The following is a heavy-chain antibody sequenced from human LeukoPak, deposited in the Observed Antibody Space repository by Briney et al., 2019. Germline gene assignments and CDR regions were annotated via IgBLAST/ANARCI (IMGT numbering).Heavy chain of an antibody. J-gene: IGHJ5*02. CDR2: MSPNSGNT. CDR1: GYTFTSFD. V-gene: IGHV1-8*01. D-gene: IGHD2-15*01. Sequence: ASVKVSCKASGYTFTSFDINWVRQATGQGLEWMGWMSPNSGNTGYAQKFQGRVTMTRNTSISTAYMELSSLRSEDTAVYYCARGQSAYCSGGSCYSGSAWFDPWGQGTLVAVSS. CDR3: ARGQSAYCSGGSCYSGSAWFDP.